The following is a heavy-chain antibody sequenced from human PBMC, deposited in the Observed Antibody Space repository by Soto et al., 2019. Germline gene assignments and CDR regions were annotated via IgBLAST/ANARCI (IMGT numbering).Heavy chain of an antibody. D-gene: IGHD6-6*01. CDR3: TGAGSSDTGMDV. CDR1: GFTFSDHY. J-gene: IGHJ6*02. V-gene: IGHV3-72*01. CDR2: SRNKANSYST. Sequence: EVQLVESGGGLVQPGGSLRLSCATSGFTFSDHYMDWARQAPGRGLEWIGRSRNKANSYSTQYAASVNGRFVISRGESENSLYRQMNSLKSDDTAVYYCTGAGSSDTGMDVWGLGTTVTVSS.